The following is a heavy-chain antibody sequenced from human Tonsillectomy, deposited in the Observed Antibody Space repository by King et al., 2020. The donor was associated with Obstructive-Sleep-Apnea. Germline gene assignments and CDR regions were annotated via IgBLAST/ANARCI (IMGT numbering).Heavy chain of an antibody. V-gene: IGHV5-51*01. J-gene: IGHJ4*02. CDR3: ARPITGSADY. CDR1: GYNFDTYW. D-gene: IGHD3-16*01. Sequence: QLVQSGAEVRKPGESLKISCKGSGYNFDTYWIGWVRQRPGKGLEWMGIIYTDDSDTRYGPAFQGQVTISADKSISTAYRHWSSLKASDTAMYYCARPITGSADYWGQGTLVTVSS. CDR2: IYTDDSDT.